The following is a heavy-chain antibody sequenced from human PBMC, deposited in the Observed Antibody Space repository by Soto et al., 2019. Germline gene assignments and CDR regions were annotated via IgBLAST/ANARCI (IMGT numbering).Heavy chain of an antibody. J-gene: IGHJ6*03. CDR2: ISYDGSNK. CDR1: GFTFSSYA. V-gene: IGHV3-30-3*01. CDR3: ASDPNGAAAGTESYYYMDV. D-gene: IGHD6-13*01. Sequence: PGGSLRLSCAASGFTFSSYAMHWVRQAPCKGLEWVAVISYDGSNKYYADSVKGRFTISRDNAKNTLYLQMNSLRAEDTAVYYCASDPNGAAAGTESYYYMDVWGKGTTVTVSS.